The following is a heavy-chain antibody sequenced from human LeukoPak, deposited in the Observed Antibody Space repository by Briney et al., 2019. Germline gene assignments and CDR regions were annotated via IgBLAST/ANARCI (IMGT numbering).Heavy chain of an antibody. D-gene: IGHD2-2*01. V-gene: IGHV3-49*04. CDR2: IRSKAYGGTT. J-gene: IGHJ6*02. CDR3: TRDFVVYYYGMDV. CDR1: GFTFGDYA. Sequence: GGSLRLSCTASGFTFGDYAMSWVRQAPGKGLEWVGFIRSKAYGGTTEYAASVKGRFTISRDDSKSIAYLQMNSLKTEDTAVYYCTRDFVVYYYGMDVWGQGTTVTASS.